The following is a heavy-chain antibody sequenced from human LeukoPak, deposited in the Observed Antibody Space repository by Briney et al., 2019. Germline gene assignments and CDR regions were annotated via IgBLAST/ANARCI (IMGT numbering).Heavy chain of an antibody. V-gene: IGHV3-15*01. Sequence: GGSLRLSCAASGFTFTDAWMSWVRQAPGKGLEWVGRIKRKTDGGTSDYAAPVKGRFTISRDDSKNTPFLQMNSLKIDDTAVYHCTTNRPGGWFGELAVWGQGTTVTVSS. D-gene: IGHD3-10*01. CDR2: IKRKTDGGTS. J-gene: IGHJ6*01. CDR1: GFTFTDAW. CDR3: TTNRPGGWFGELAV.